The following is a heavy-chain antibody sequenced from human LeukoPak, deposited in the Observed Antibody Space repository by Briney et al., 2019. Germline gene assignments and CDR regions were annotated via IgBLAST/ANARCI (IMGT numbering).Heavy chain of an antibody. V-gene: IGHV1-2*02. CDR1: GYTFTGYY. J-gene: IGHJ6*02. D-gene: IGHD2-2*01. Sequence: ASVKVSCKSSGYTFTGYYLHWVRQPPGQGVEWMGWSNPKSGCTNYAQKCQGRVTMTRDTTISKAYMELSRLRSDDTAVYYCARGDPGRVPAAEPSSAYYYGMDVWGQGTTVTVSS. CDR2: SNPKSGCT. CDR3: ARGDPGRVPAAEPSSAYYYGMDV.